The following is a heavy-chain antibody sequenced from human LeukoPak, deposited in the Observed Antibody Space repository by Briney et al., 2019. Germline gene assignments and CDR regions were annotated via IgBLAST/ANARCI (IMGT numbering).Heavy chain of an antibody. V-gene: IGHV4-38-2*02. CDR2: IYESGDT. J-gene: IGHJ4*02. Sequence: SETLSLTCSVSGYSISNGYYWGWIRQPPGKGLEWIGCIYESGDTYHTPSLKSRATILVDTSKNQFSLRLSSVTAADTAVYYCARGGGYSYETYYFDYWGQGTLVTVSS. CDR3: ARGGGYSYETYYFDY. D-gene: IGHD5-18*01. CDR1: GYSISNGYY.